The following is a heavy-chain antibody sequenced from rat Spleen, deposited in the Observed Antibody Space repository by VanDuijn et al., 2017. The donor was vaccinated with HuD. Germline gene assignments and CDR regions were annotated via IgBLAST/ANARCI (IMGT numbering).Heavy chain of an antibody. CDR1: GFSLNRNG. CDR3: TIHPRY. V-gene: IGHV2-72*01. Sequence: QVQLKESGPGLMQPSDTLSLTCTVSGFSLNRNGVGWVRQPLGKGLVWMGTIWAGGTTNYNSALISRLSISRDTSKNQVFLKMNSLQTDDTGTYYCTIHPRYWGQGVMVTVSS. D-gene: IGHD3-1*01. J-gene: IGHJ2*01. CDR2: IWAGGTT.